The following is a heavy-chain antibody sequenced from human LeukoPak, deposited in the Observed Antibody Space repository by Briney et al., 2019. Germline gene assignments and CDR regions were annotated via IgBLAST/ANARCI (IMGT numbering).Heavy chain of an antibody. Sequence: SETLSLTCAVYGGSFSGYYWSWIRQPPGKGLEWIGEINHSGSTNYNPSLKSRVTISLDKSKNQFSLKLYSVTAADTAVYYCARYRGASGYHFDYWGQGTLVTVSS. CDR1: GGSFSGYY. J-gene: IGHJ4*02. D-gene: IGHD5-12*01. V-gene: IGHV4-34*01. CDR3: ARYRGASGYHFDY. CDR2: INHSGST.